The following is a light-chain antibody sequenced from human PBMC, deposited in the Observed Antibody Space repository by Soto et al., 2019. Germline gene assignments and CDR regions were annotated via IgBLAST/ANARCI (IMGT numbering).Light chain of an antibody. V-gene: IGKV1-5*03. Sequence: DIQMTQSPSTLPASVGDRVTITCRASQSISSWLAWYQQKPGKAPKLLIYKAPSLESGVPSRFSGSGSGTEFTLTISSLQPDDFATYYCQQYNSCWTVGQWANVYIK. CDR1: QSISSW. CDR3: QQYNSCWT. J-gene: IGKJ1*01. CDR2: KAP.